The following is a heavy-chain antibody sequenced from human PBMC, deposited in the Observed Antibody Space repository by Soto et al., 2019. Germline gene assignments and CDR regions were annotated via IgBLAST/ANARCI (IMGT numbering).Heavy chain of an antibody. J-gene: IGHJ4*02. V-gene: IGHV1-69*06. CDR1: GATFSSYA. CDR2: IIPFFGTP. D-gene: IGHD3-22*01. CDR3: ARDKGAYYSHLVY. Sequence: QVLLVQSGAEVKKPGSSWKVPCKLSGATFSSYAMSWVRKPPEQGLKWIGGIIPFFGTPNYAQKFQGRVTITADTSTATSYMELSSLRSDDTAVYYCARDKGAYYSHLVYWGQGTLVTVSS.